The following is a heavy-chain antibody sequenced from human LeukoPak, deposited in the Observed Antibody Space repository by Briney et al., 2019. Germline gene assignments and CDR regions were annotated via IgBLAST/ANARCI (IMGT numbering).Heavy chain of an antibody. CDR3: ARGRILGIQLWYGRDYFDY. V-gene: IGHV4-39*01. Sequence: SETLSLTCTVSSDSISSNDYYWGWIRQPPGMGLEWIGSIYYTGSTFYNPSLKTRVTISIDTSKNQFFLKLSSVTAADTAVYYCARGRILGIQLWYGRDYFDYWGQGTLVTVSS. J-gene: IGHJ4*02. CDR1: SDSISSNDYY. CDR2: IYYTGST. D-gene: IGHD5-18*01.